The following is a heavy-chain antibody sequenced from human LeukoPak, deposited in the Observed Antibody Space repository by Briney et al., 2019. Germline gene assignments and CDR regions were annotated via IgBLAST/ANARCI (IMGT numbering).Heavy chain of an antibody. CDR2: INPNSGGT. Sequence: ASVTVSCKASGYTFTGYYMHWVRQAPGQGLEWMGWINPNSGGTNYAQKFQGRVTMSRDTSIRTAYMELSRLRSDDTAVYYCARGRGDTTVVTPHSNFDYWGRGTLVTVSS. CDR3: ARGRGDTTVVTPHSNFDY. D-gene: IGHD4-23*01. CDR1: GYTFTGYY. J-gene: IGHJ4*02. V-gene: IGHV1-2*02.